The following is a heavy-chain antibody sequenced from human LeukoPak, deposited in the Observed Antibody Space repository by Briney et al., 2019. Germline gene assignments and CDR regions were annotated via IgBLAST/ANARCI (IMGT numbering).Heavy chain of an antibody. D-gene: IGHD5-12*01. CDR3: AKGPRAACRWLRSTCDTSDAFDI. CDR1: GFTFSSYG. V-gene: IGHV3-30*02. J-gene: IGHJ3*02. Sequence: PGGSLRLSCAASGFTFSSYGMHWVRQAPGKGLEWVAFIRYDGSNKYYADSVKGRFTISRDNSKNTLYLQMNSLRAEDTAVYYCAKGPRAACRWLRSTCDTSDAFDIWGQGTMVTVSS. CDR2: IRYDGSNK.